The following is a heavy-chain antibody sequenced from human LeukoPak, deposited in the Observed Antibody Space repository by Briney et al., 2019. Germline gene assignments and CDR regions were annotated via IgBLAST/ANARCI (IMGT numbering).Heavy chain of an antibody. CDR2: VYDSGRT. V-gene: IGHV4-59*01. Sequence: SETLSLTCTVSGGSIGGYYWSWVRQPPGKGLEWIGHVYDSGRTNYNPSLKSRVTMSLDTSKNQFSLIPNSVTAADTALYYCARVRGLGLFDYWGRGTQVTVSS. J-gene: IGHJ4*02. CDR1: GGSIGGYY. D-gene: IGHD3-10*01. CDR3: ARVRGLGLFDY.